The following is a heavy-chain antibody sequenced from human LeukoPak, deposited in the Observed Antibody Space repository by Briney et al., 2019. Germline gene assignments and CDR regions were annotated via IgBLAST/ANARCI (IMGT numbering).Heavy chain of an antibody. J-gene: IGHJ4*02. D-gene: IGHD3-3*01. CDR3: ASVVFRVPGEYFDC. V-gene: IGHV4-4*02. Sequence: TSETLSLTCAVSGGSISSSNWWSWVRQPPGKGLEWIGEIYHSGSTNYNPSLKSRVTISVDKSKNQFSLKLSSVTAADTAVYYCASVVFRVPGEYFDCWGQGTLVTVSS. CDR2: IYHSGST. CDR1: GGSISSSNW.